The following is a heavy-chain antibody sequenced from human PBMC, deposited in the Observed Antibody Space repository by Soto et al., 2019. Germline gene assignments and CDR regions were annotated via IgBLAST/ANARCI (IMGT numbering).Heavy chain of an antibody. Sequence: PGESLKISCKGSGYSFTSYWIGWVRQMPGKGLEWMGIIYPGDSDTRYSPSFQGQVTISADKSISTAYLQWSSLKASDTAMYYCARHVYSSSWYSHYYYMDVWGKGTTVTVSS. J-gene: IGHJ6*03. CDR1: GYSFTSYW. CDR2: IYPGDSDT. CDR3: ARHVYSSSWYSHYYYMDV. D-gene: IGHD6-13*01. V-gene: IGHV5-51*01.